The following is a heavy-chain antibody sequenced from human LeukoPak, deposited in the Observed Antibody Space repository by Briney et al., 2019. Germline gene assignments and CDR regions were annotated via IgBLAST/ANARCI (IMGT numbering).Heavy chain of an antibody. CDR3: ARDQNNSGWYLTSVYGMDV. J-gene: IGHJ6*02. CDR2: ISSSGSTI. CDR1: GFTFSSYE. D-gene: IGHD6-19*01. Sequence: GGSLRLSCAASGFTFSSYEMNWVRQAPGKGLEWVSHISSSGSTIYYADSVKGRFTISRDNAKNSLYLQMNSLRAEDTAVYYCARDQNNSGWYLTSVYGMDVWGQGTTVTVSS. V-gene: IGHV3-48*03.